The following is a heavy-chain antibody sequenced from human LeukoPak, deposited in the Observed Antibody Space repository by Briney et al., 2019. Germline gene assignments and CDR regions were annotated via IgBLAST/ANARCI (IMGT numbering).Heavy chain of an antibody. V-gene: IGHV3-21*01. J-gene: IGHJ4*02. CDR3: ARTYNGSSHFDY. Sequence: NPGGSLRLSCAASGFSFSSHYMNWVRQAPGKGLEWVSSISSSGGYIYSADSVKGRFTISRDNAKHSVYLHMNSLRAEDTAVYYCARTYNGSSHFDYWGQGTLATVSS. CDR2: ISSSGGYI. D-gene: IGHD1-26*01. CDR1: GFSFSSHY.